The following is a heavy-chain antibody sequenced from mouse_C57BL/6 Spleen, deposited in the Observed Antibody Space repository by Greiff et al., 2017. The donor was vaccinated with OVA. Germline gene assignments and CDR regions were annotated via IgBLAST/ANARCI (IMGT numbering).Heavy chain of an antibody. Sequence: EVQLQQSGPELVKPGASVKIPCKASGYTFTDYNMDWVKQSHGKSLEWIGDINPNNGGTIYNQKFKGKATLTVDKSSSTAYMELRSLTSEDTAVYYCASRYYGSSPGAWFAYWGQGTLVTVSA. CDR3: ASRYYGSSPGAWFAY. D-gene: IGHD1-1*01. V-gene: IGHV1-18*01. J-gene: IGHJ3*01. CDR2: INPNNGGT. CDR1: GYTFTDYN.